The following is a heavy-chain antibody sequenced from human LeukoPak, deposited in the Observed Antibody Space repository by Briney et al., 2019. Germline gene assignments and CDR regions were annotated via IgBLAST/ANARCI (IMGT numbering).Heavy chain of an antibody. CDR3: ARASPKYYDGSGSHIDY. V-gene: IGHV4-59*01. D-gene: IGHD3-10*01. Sequence: ASETLSLTCTVSGGSISSYYWSWIRQPPGKGLEWLGYIYYSGSTNYNPSLKSRVTISVDTSKNQFSLKLSSVTAADTAVYYCARASPKYYDGSGSHIDYWGQGTLVTVSS. CDR1: GGSISSYY. CDR2: IYYSGST. J-gene: IGHJ4*02.